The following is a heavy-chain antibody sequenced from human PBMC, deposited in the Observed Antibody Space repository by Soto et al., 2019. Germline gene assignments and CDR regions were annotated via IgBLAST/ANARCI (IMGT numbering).Heavy chain of an antibody. J-gene: IGHJ4*02. CDR2: IKSDGSQQ. D-gene: IGHD1-26*01. V-gene: IGHV3-7*01. CDR3: ARPLFNSYGGGYFDS. CDR1: GFSFSSYW. Sequence: PGGSLRLSCVASGFSFSSYWMSWVRQTPEKGFEWVANIKSDGSQQYYVDSVSGRFIISRDNAKNSLYLQMDSLRAEDTALYYCARPLFNSYGGGYFDSWGQGTLVTVSS.